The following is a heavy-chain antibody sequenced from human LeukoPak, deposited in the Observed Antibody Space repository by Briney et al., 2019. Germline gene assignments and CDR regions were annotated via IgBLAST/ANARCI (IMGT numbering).Heavy chain of an antibody. Sequence: GGSLRLSCAASGFTFSNFAMAWVRQVPEKGLEWVSFIRGGGAGAHYADSVRGRFTISRDNSKDTLYLEMNSLRADDTAVYYCAKASYSYGNDAFDIWGQGTKVTVSS. CDR3: AKASYSYGNDAFDI. D-gene: IGHD3-16*02. V-gene: IGHV3-23*01. CDR2: IRGGGAGA. J-gene: IGHJ3*02. CDR1: GFTFSNFA.